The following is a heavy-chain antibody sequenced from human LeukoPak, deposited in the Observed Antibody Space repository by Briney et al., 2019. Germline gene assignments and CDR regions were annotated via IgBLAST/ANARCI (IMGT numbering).Heavy chain of an antibody. CDR3: ARALDLQH. J-gene: IGHJ1*01. V-gene: IGHV3-48*03. Sequence: GGSLRLSCAASGFTCSSYEMNWVRQAPGKGLEWVSYMSSSGTKIYYADSVKGRFTISRDNAKNSLYLQMNSLRVEDTGVYYCARALDLQHWGQGTLVTVSS. CDR2: MSSSGTKI. CDR1: GFTCSSYE.